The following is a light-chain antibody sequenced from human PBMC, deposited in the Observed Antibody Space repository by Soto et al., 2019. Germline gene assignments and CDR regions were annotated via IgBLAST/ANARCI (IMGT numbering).Light chain of an antibody. CDR2: TAA. CDR3: QQASRFPWT. CDR1: QGISTW. Sequence: DIQMTQSPSSVSASVGDRVTITCRASQGISTWLAWYQQKPGKAPKLLIHTAARLQSGVPSRFSGSGSGTNFTLTIPSLQPEDFAPFYCQQASRFPWTFGQGTTVENK. J-gene: IGKJ1*01. V-gene: IGKV1-12*01.